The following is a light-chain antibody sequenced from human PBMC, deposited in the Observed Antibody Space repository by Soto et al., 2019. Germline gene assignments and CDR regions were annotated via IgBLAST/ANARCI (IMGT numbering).Light chain of an antibody. J-gene: IGLJ1*01. CDR2: EVS. V-gene: IGLV2-14*01. CDR3: SSYTTTDPYV. CDR1: SSDVGAYDY. Sequence: QSVLTQPPSASGSPGQSVTIPCTGTSSDVGAYDYVSWYQQHPGKAPKYLIYEVSNRPSGISDRFSGSKSGTTASLTISALQAEDEADYYCSSYTTTDPYVFGTGTKVTVL.